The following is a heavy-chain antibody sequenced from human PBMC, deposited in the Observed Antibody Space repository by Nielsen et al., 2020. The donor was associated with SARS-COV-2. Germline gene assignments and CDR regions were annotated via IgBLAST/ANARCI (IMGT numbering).Heavy chain of an antibody. CDR3: SRVRSSSSVYYYYYIDV. CDR2: IYYSGST. CDR1: GGSIRSGGYY. D-gene: IGHD6-6*01. V-gene: IGHV4-31*03. J-gene: IGHJ6*03. Sequence: SETLSLNCTVSGGSIRSGGYYWSWNRQHPGKGLVWLGYIYYSGSTYYNPSLKSRVTISVDTSTNQFSLKLSSVTDADTAVYYCSRVRSSSSVYYYYYIDVWCKGTTVTVSS.